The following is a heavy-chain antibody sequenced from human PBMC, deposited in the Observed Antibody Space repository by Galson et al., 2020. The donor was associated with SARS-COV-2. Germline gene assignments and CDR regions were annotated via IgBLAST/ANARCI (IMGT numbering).Heavy chain of an antibody. CDR2: ISYEGSIK. V-gene: IGHV3-30*18. Sequence: GGSLRLSCAASGFTFNNYAIHWVRQAPGKGLEWLALISYEGSIKVYADTVKGRSAISRDTSKNTVYLQVSDLRPEDTAVYYCAKVSPQFQLASDWYFDLWGRGTLVTVSS. D-gene: IGHD2-21*01. CDR3: AKVSPQFQLASDWYFDL. CDR1: GFTFNNYA. J-gene: IGHJ2*01.